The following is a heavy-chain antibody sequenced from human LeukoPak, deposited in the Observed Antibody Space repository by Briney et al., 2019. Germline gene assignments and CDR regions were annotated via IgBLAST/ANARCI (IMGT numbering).Heavy chain of an antibody. Sequence: GGSLRLSCVGSGFSFSRFAMSWVRQAPGKGLEWVSSVSGGGTSTWYADSVKGRFSISRDDSKNMQFLQMTSLRPEDTALYFCAKRITVSAGFSFDSWGQGILVTVSS. CDR1: GFSFSRFA. V-gene: IGHV3-23*01. D-gene: IGHD6-19*01. CDR2: VSGGGTST. CDR3: AKRITVSAGFSFDS. J-gene: IGHJ4*02.